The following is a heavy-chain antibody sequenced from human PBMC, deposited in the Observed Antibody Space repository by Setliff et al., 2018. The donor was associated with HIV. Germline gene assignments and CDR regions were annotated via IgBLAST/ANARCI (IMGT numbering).Heavy chain of an antibody. CDR3: ARLRLYNSALDY. Sequence: GGSLRLSCAASGLTLGDYGMVWVRQAPGKGLEWVSSISPSSVYLNYADSVNGRFTLSRDISENALYLRIDSLRPEDTAVYYCARLRLYNSALDYWGQGTLVTVSS. D-gene: IGHD3-10*01. CDR1: GLTLGDYG. J-gene: IGHJ4*02. CDR2: ISPSSVYL. V-gene: IGHV3-21*01.